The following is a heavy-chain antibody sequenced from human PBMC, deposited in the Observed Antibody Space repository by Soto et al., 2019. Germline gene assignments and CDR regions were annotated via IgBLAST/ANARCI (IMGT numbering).Heavy chain of an antibody. CDR3: VRDSAYSFDY. V-gene: IGHV3-48*01. CDR2: ISSSTSAT. J-gene: IGHJ4*02. Sequence: EVQLVESGGGLVQPGRSLRLSCAASGFALTYYNMKCVRQAPGKGLEWVSDISSSTSATYYADSVKGRFTISRDNAKNSLYLQMSNRRAEHTAIYYCVRDSAYSFDYWRQGTLGTFSS. CDR1: GFALTYYN. D-gene: IGHD2-21*01.